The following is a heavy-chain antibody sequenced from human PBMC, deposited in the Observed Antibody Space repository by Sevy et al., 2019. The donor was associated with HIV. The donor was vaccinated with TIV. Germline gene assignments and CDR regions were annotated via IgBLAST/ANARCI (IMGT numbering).Heavy chain of an antibody. CDR3: ATHAGIAAAGRVFDY. CDR2: TRNKADSYTT. D-gene: IGHD6-13*01. J-gene: IGHJ4*02. V-gene: IGHV3-72*01. CDR1: GFTFSDHY. Sequence: GGSLRLSCAASGFTFSDHYMEWVRQAPGKGLEWVGRTRNKADSYTTEYAASGKGRFTTSRNDSKNSLYLQMNSLQTEETAVYYCATHAGIAAAGRVFDYWGQGSLVTVSS.